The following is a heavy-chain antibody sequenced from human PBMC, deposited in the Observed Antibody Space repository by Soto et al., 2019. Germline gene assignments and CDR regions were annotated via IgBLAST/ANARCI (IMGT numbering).Heavy chain of an antibody. J-gene: IGHJ4*02. Sequence: SETLSLTCTVSGGSISSYYWSWIRQPPGKGLEWIGYIYYSGSTNYNPSLKSRVTISVDTSKNQFSLKLSSVTAADTAVYYCAVIGMAAAYQILFDYWGQGTLVTVSS. D-gene: IGHD6-13*01. CDR2: IYYSGST. CDR3: AVIGMAAAYQILFDY. V-gene: IGHV4-59*08. CDR1: GGSISSYY.